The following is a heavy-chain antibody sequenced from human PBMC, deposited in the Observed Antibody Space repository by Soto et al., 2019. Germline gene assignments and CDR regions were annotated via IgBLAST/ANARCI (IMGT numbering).Heavy chain of an antibody. D-gene: IGHD2-2*01. V-gene: IGHV3-72*01. CDR2: TRNKANSYTT. CDR1: GFTFSDHY. CDR3: TRAIHSTDAFDI. J-gene: IGHJ3*02. Sequence: EVQLVESGGGLVQPGGSLRLSCAASGFTFSDHYMDWVRQAPGKGLEWVGRTRNKANSYTTEYAASVKGRFTISRDDSKNSLHLQMNSLKAEDTAVYYCTRAIHSTDAFDIWGQGTMVTVSS.